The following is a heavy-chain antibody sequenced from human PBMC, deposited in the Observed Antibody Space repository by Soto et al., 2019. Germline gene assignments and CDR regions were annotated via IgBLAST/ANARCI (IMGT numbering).Heavy chain of an antibody. D-gene: IGHD6-13*01. Sequence: SETLSLTCTVSGGSISSGGYYWSWIRQHPGKGLEWIGYIYYSGSTYYNPSLKSRVTISVDTSKNQFSLKLSSVTAADTAVYYCARAKQQQLLIRRHWFDPWGQGTLVTVSS. J-gene: IGHJ5*02. V-gene: IGHV4-31*03. CDR3: ARAKQQQLLIRRHWFDP. CDR2: IYYSGST. CDR1: GGSISSGGYY.